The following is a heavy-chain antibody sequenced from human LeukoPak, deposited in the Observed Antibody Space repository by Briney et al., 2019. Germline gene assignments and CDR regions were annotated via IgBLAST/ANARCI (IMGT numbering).Heavy chain of an antibody. Sequence: SGGSLRLSCAASGFTFSSYGMHWVRQAPGKGLEWVAVISYDGSDKYYADSVKGRFTISRGNSKNTLYLQMNSLRAEDTAVYYCAKAHYDIWAIDYWGQGTLVTVSS. V-gene: IGHV3-30*18. J-gene: IGHJ4*02. D-gene: IGHD3-9*01. CDR1: GFTFSSYG. CDR2: ISYDGSDK. CDR3: AKAHYDIWAIDY.